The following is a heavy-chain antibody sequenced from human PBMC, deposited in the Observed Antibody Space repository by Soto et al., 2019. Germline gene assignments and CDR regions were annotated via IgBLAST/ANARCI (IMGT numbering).Heavy chain of an antibody. D-gene: IGHD4-4*01. CDR1: GFTFSSYA. V-gene: IGHV3-23*01. J-gene: IGHJ4*02. Sequence: HPGGSLRLFCAASGFTFSSYAMSWVRQAPGKGLEWVSAISGSGGSTYYADSVKGRFTISRDKSKNTVYLQMSSLRSEDTAVYYCARDLGYSNDMDNWGQGTLVTSPQ. CDR2: ISGSGGST. CDR3: ARDLGYSNDMDN.